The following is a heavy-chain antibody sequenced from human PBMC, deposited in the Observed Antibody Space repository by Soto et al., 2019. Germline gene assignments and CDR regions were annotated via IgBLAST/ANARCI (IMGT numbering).Heavy chain of an antibody. Sequence: GGSLRLSCAASGFTFSSYWMHWVRQAPGKGLVWVSRINSDGSSTSYADSVKGRFTISRDNAKNTLYLQMNSLRAEGTAVYYCARDPDYYGSGAKFDPWGQGTLVTVSS. V-gene: IGHV3-74*01. D-gene: IGHD3-10*01. CDR3: ARDPDYYGSGAKFDP. CDR2: INSDGSST. J-gene: IGHJ5*02. CDR1: GFTFSSYW.